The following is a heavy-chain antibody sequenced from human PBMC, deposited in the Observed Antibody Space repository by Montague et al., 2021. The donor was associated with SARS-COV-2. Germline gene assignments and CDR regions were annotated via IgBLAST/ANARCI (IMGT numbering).Heavy chain of an antibody. CDR2: IFHSGIT. Sequence: SETLSLTCAVSGGSITTNNWWTWVRQPPGEGLEWIGQIFHSGITNYNPSLESRVTISVDKSKNQFSLRLSSVTAADTVVYYCARGRLVGDSSSWYYFDYWGQGTLVAVSS. J-gene: IGHJ4*02. D-gene: IGHD6-13*01. CDR1: GGSITTNNW. CDR3: ARGRLVGDSSSWYYFDY. V-gene: IGHV4-4*02.